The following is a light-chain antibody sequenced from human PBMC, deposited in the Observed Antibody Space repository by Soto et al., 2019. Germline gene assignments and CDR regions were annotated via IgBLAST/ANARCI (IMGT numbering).Light chain of an antibody. CDR3: QYNDGSPLP. Sequence: EVVLTQSPGTLSLSPGERATLSCRASQSVSSTYLSWYQQPGGPAPRLLIYGASSRAAGIADRFSGSGSGTDFTLTISRVEPEDVAMYYCQYNDGSPLPFGGGTKVDIK. CDR2: GAS. J-gene: IGKJ4*01. V-gene: IGKV3-20*01. CDR1: QSVSSTY.